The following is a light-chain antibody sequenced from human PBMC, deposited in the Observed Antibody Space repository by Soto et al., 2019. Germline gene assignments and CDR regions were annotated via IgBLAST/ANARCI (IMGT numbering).Light chain of an antibody. CDR1: QSVSSN. CDR2: GAS. CDR3: QQYGSSGT. Sequence: VVLTQSPGTLSLSPGERATPSCRASQSVSSNLAWYQQKPGQAPRLLIYGASNRATGIPDRFSGSGSGTDFSLPISRLEPEDLAVYYCQQYGSSGTSGQGTKVDIK. V-gene: IGKV3-20*01. J-gene: IGKJ1*01.